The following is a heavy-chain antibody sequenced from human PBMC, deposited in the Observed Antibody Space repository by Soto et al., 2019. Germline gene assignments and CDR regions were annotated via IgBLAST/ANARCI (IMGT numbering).Heavy chain of an antibody. V-gene: IGHV2-5*02. J-gene: IGHJ6*02. CDR1: GFSLSTSGVG. Sequence: SGPTLVNPTQTLTLTCTFSGFSLSTSGVGVGWIRQPPGKALEWLALIYWDDDKRYSPSLKSRLTITKDTSKNQVVLTMTNMDPVDTATYYYAHRQEHRITMVRGEDYYYYYGMDVWGQGT. CDR3: AHRQEHRITMVRGEDYYYYYGMDV. CDR2: IYWDDDK. D-gene: IGHD3-10*01.